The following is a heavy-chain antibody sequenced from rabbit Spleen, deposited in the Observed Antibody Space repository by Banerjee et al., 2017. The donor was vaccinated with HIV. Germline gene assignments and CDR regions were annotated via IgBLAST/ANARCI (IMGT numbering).Heavy chain of an antibody. Sequence: QEQLEESGGDLFQPGTSLTLTGTASGFSLSNSYWICWVRQAPGKGLEWIACIYAGSTGSTYYASWAKGRFTISKTSSTTVTLQMTRLTAADTATYFCARDSSSSFSSYGMDLWGPGTLVTVS. V-gene: IGHV1S45*01. CDR2: IYAGSTGST. CDR3: ARDSSSSFSSYGMDL. D-gene: IGHD1-1*01. CDR1: GFSLSNSYW. J-gene: IGHJ6*01.